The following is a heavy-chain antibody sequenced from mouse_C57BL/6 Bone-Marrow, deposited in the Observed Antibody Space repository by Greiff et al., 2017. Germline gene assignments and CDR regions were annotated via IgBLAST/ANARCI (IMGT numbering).Heavy chain of an antibody. Sequence: QVQLKQSGAELARPGASVKLSCKASGYTFTSYGISWVKQRTGQGLEWIGEIYPRSGNTYYNEKFKGKATLTADKSSSTEYMELRSLTSEDSAVYFCARYGSSSFAYWGQGTLVTVSA. V-gene: IGHV1-81*01. D-gene: IGHD1-1*01. CDR1: GYTFTSYG. CDR2: IYPRSGNT. J-gene: IGHJ3*01. CDR3: ARYGSSSFAY.